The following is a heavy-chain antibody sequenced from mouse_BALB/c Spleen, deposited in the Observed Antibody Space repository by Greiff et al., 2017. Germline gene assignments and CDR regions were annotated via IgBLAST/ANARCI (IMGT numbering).Heavy chain of an antibody. CDR1: GFSLSRYS. D-gene: IGHD2-4*01. V-gene: IGHV2-6-4*01. J-gene: IGHJ3*01. CDR2: IWGGGST. CDR3: ARNDYDYAWFAY. Sequence: VKLVESGPGLVAPSQSLSITCTVSGFSLSRYSVHWVRQPPGKGLEWLGMIWGGGSTDYNSALKSRLSISKDNSKSQVFLKMNSLQTDDTAMYYCARNDYDYAWFAYWGQGTLVTVSA.